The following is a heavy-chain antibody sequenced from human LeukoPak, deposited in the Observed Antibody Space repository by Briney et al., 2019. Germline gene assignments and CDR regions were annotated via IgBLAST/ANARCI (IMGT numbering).Heavy chain of an antibody. J-gene: IGHJ5*02. Sequence: PSETLSLTCAVSGYSISSGYYWGWIRPPPGKGLEWIGSIYHSGSTYYNPSLKSRVTISVDTSKNQFSLKLSSVTAADTAVYYYARHEGQLSYSSSSQWFDPWGQGTLVTVSS. CDR3: ARHEGQLSYSSSSQWFDP. CDR1: GYSISSGYY. D-gene: IGHD6-6*01. V-gene: IGHV4-38-2*01. CDR2: IYHSGST.